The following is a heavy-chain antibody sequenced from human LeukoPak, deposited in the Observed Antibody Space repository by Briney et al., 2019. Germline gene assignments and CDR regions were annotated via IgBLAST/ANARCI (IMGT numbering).Heavy chain of an antibody. V-gene: IGHV1-2*02. CDR3: ARDGRDYSSGWYLDI. CDR2: INPNSGGT. Sequence: ASVKVSCKASGYTFTGYYMHWVRQAPGQGLEWMGWINPNSGGTNYAQKFQGRVTMTRDTSISTAYLELSRLRSDDTAVYYCARDGRDYSSGWYLDIWGQGTMVTVSS. J-gene: IGHJ3*02. CDR1: GYTFTGYY. D-gene: IGHD6-19*01.